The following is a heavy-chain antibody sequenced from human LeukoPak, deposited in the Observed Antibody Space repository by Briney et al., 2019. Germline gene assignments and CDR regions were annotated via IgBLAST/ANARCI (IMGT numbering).Heavy chain of an antibody. D-gene: IGHD4/OR15-4a*01. J-gene: IGHJ4*02. CDR1: DFSFSNYA. V-gene: IGHV3-30*04. CDR2: ISYHGTNK. Sequence: PGGSLRLSCAASDFSFSNYAMHWVRQAPGKGLEWVAVISYHGTNKYYADSGKGRFTISRDNSKNTLYLQMNSLRGEATAVYYCAKEGRYGDYFDYWGQGTLVTVSS. CDR3: AKEGRYGDYFDY.